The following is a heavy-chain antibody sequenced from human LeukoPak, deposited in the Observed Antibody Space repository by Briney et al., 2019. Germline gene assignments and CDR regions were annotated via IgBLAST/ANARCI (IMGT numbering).Heavy chain of an antibody. Sequence: ASVKVSCKASGYTFTGYYMHWVRQAPGQGLEWMGWINPNSGGTNYAQKFQGRVTMTRDTSISTAYMELSRLRSDDTAVYYCARVAGYGSGSYRLNWFDPWGQGTLVTVSS. CDR3: ARVAGYGSGSYRLNWFDP. CDR1: GYTFTGYY. CDR2: INPNSGGT. V-gene: IGHV1-2*02. D-gene: IGHD3-10*01. J-gene: IGHJ5*02.